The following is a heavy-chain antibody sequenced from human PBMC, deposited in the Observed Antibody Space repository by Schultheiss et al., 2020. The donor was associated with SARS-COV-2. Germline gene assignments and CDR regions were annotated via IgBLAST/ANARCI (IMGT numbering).Heavy chain of an antibody. CDR2: IYSGGST. V-gene: IGHV3-23*03. D-gene: IGHD2-2*01. J-gene: IGHJ6*03. CDR3: AKVRADLEKTNRDYYYYYMDV. CDR1: GFTFSSYA. Sequence: GGSLRLSCAASGFTFSSYAMSWVRQAPGKGLEWVSVIYSGGSTYYADSVKGRFTISRDNSKNTLYLQMNSLRAEDTAVYYCAKVRADLEKTNRDYYYYYMDVWGKGTTVTVSS.